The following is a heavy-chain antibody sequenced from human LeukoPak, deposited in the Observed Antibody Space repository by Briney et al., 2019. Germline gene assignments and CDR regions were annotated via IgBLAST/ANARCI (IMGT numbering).Heavy chain of an antibody. V-gene: IGHV4-61*02. Sequence: PSQTLSLTCTVSGGSISSGSYYWSWIRQPAGKGLEWIGRIYTSGSTNYNPSLKSRVTISVDTSKNQFSLKLSSVTAADTAVYYCARHPLEPYYDFWSAPHWFDPWGQGTLVTVSS. J-gene: IGHJ5*02. D-gene: IGHD3-3*01. CDR3: ARHPLEPYYDFWSAPHWFDP. CDR2: IYTSGST. CDR1: GGSISSGSYY.